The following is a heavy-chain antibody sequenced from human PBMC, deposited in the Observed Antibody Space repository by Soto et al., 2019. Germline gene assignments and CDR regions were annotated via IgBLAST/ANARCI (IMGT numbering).Heavy chain of an antibody. Sequence: EVHLLESGGGLVHPGESLRLSCGASGFTFSACVITWGRQASRQGLGWVACITGGDPGTHYADPVEGRFTVSRDNSKNMVYLQMNNVRVEDTGVYYCAKGLNNGRWYAEDWGQGALVTVSS. D-gene: IGHD6-13*01. V-gene: IGHV3-23*01. CDR1: GFTFSACV. CDR2: ITGGDPGT. CDR3: AKGLNNGRWYAED. J-gene: IGHJ4*02.